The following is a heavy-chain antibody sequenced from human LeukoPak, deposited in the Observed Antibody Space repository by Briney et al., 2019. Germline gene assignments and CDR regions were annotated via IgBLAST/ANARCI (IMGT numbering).Heavy chain of an antibody. CDR1: GGSISSYY. CDR2: IYTSGTT. Sequence: SETLSLTCTVSGGSISSYYWSWIRQPAGKGLEWIGRIYTSGTTNYSPSLRSRVTISVDTSKNQFSLKLSSVTAADTAVYYCARQEIGLRSFDPWGQGTLVTVSS. CDR3: ARQEIGLRSFDP. V-gene: IGHV4-4*07. D-gene: IGHD3/OR15-3a*01. J-gene: IGHJ5*02.